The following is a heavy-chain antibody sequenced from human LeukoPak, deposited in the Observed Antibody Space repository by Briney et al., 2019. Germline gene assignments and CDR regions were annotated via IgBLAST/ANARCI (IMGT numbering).Heavy chain of an antibody. CDR2: TYYRSKWNT. Sequence: SQTLSHTCVISGDTVSINTAGWNWIRQSPSRGLEWLGRTYYRSKWNTDYAASVQNRITINPDTSTNQFSLQPKSATPEDTAVFYCSRQRSTSTHYFGLDVWGQGTTVTVSS. CDR3: SRQRSTSTHYFGLDV. V-gene: IGHV6-1*01. CDR1: GDTVSINTAG. D-gene: IGHD6-6*01. J-gene: IGHJ6*02.